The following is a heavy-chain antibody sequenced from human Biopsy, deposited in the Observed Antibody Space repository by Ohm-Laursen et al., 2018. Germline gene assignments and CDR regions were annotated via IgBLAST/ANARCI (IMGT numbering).Heavy chain of an antibody. V-gene: IGHV4-61*01. CDR3: ARESALAGDFDS. CDR1: GASVTSGSYY. J-gene: IGHJ4*02. CDR2: ISNIGST. D-gene: IGHD6-19*01. Sequence: SDTLSLTCTVSGASVTSGSYYWSWIRQPPGKGLEWLGYISNIGSTNYNPSLKSRVTISVDTSKNHFSLKLTSVTAADTAVYYCARESALAGDFDSWGQGTQVTVSS.